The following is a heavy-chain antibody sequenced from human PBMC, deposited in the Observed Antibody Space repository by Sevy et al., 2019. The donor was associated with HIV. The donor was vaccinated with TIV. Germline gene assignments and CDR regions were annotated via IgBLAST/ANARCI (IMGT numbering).Heavy chain of an antibody. Sequence: GGSLRLSCAASGFTFSSYWMSWVRQAPGKGLEWVANIKQDGSEKYYVDSVKGRFTISRDNAKNLLYLQMNSLRAEDTAVYYCARDWYSSFFDYWGQGTLVTVSS. J-gene: IGHJ4*02. CDR1: GFTFSSYW. CDR3: ARDWYSSFFDY. D-gene: IGHD6-13*01. V-gene: IGHV3-7*01. CDR2: IKQDGSEK.